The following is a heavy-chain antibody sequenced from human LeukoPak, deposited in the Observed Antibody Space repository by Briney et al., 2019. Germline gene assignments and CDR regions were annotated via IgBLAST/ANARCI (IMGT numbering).Heavy chain of an antibody. D-gene: IGHD2-2*01. CDR1: GGSISSYH. Sequence: SETLSLTCTVSGGSISSYHWSWVRQPPGKGLEWIGYIYHSGSTNYNPTLKSRVTISVDTSKNQFSLKLSSVTAADTAVYYCARDNTDLYCSCTSCYWRWFDPWGQGTLVTVSS. CDR3: ARDNTDLYCSCTSCYWRWFDP. J-gene: IGHJ5*02. CDR2: IYHSGST. V-gene: IGHV4-59*13.